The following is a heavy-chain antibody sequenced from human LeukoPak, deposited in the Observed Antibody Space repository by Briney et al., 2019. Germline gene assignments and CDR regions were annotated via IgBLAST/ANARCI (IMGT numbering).Heavy chain of an antibody. Sequence: SETLPLTCAIYGEPFSTYYGIWIRQPPGKGLEWIGEINQSGRTNYNPCLNSRVTISVDTSKIQLSLKLKPVTAADTAVYYCARDGGSNNYWFDPWGQGMLVSVSS. CDR1: GEPFSTYY. CDR2: INQSGRT. D-gene: IGHD4-23*01. CDR3: ARDGGSNNYWFDP. V-gene: IGHV4-34*01. J-gene: IGHJ5*02.